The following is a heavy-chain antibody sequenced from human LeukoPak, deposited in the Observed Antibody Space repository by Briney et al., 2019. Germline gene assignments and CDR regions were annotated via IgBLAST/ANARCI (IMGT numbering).Heavy chain of an antibody. CDR3: ARDYYGSGSFWFDP. V-gene: IGHV4-31*03. CDR1: GGSISRGGYY. CDR2: IYYSGST. D-gene: IGHD3-10*01. Sequence: SETLSLTCTVSGGSISRGGYYWSWIRQHPGKGLEWIGYIYYSGSTYYNPSLKSRVTISVDTSKNQFSLKLSSVTAADTAVYYCARDYYGSGSFWFDPWGQGTLVTVSS. J-gene: IGHJ5*02.